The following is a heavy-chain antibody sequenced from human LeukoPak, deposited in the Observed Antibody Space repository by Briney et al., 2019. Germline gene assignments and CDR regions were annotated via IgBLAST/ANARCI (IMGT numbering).Heavy chain of an antibody. D-gene: IGHD3-22*01. J-gene: IGHJ4*02. CDR3: ASSYDSSGYYSHSDY. CDR1: GYTFTSYG. Sequence: ASVKVSCKASGYTFTSYGISWVRQAPGQGLEWMGWISAYNGNTSYAQKLQGRVTMTTDTSTSTAYMELRSLRSDDTAVYYCASSYDSSGYYSHSDYWGQGTLVTVSS. CDR2: ISAYNGNT. V-gene: IGHV1-18*01.